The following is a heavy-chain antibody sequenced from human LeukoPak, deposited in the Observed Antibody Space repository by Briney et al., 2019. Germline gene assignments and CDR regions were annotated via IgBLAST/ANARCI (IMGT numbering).Heavy chain of an antibody. J-gene: IGHJ5*02. CDR1: GYTFTSYA. CDR2: IIPIFGTA. V-gene: IGHV1-69*13. Sequence: GASVKVSCKASGYTFTSYAMHWVRQAPGQGLEWMGGIIPIFGTANYAQKFQGRVTITADESTSTAYMELSSLRSEDTAVYYCARGRRPGYCSSTSCPLSPWFDPWGQGTLVTVSS. CDR3: ARGRRPGYCSSTSCPLSPWFDP. D-gene: IGHD2-2*01.